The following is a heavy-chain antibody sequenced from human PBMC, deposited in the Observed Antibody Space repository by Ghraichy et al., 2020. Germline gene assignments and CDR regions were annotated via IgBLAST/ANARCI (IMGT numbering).Heavy chain of an antibody. CDR3: VRQVGATTGRRFDF. Sequence: SGPTLVKPTQTLTLTCTFSGFSLSTSGMCVSWIRQPPGKALEWLARIDWDDDKYYSTSLKTRLTISKDTSRNQVVLTMTNMDPVETATDYCVRQVGATTGRRFDFWGQGTLVTVSS. D-gene: IGHD1-26*01. J-gene: IGHJ4*02. CDR2: IDWDDDK. CDR1: GFSLSTSGMC. V-gene: IGHV2-70*11.